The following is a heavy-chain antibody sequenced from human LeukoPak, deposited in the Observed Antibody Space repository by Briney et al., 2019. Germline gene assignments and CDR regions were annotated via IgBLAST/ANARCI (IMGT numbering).Heavy chain of an antibody. CDR1: GYTFTSYG. V-gene: IGHV1-18*01. J-gene: IGHJ4*02. CDR3: ARGSDDILTGYYLDY. D-gene: IGHD3-9*01. CDR2: ISAYNGNT. Sequence: ASVKVSCKASGYTFTSYGIGWVRQAPGQGLEWMGWISAYNGNTNYAQKLQGRVTMTTDTSTSTAYMELRSLRSDDTAVYYCARGSDDILTGYYLDYWGQGTLVTVSS.